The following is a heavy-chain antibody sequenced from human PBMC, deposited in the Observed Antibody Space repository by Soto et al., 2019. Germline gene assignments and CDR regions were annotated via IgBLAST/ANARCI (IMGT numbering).Heavy chain of an antibody. Sequence: QVQLVQSGVEVKKPGASVKVSCKASGYTFTSYDINWVRQATGQGLEWMGWMNPNSGNTGYAQKFQGRVTMTRNTSRSTAYMELSSLRSEDTAVYYCARERTGTASMDVWGQGTTVTVSS. V-gene: IGHV1-8*01. J-gene: IGHJ6*02. D-gene: IGHD1-1*01. CDR1: GYTFTSYD. CDR3: ARERTGTASMDV. CDR2: MNPNSGNT.